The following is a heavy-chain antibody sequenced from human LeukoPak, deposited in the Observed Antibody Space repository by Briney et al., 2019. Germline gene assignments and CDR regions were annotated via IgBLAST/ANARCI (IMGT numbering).Heavy chain of an antibody. Sequence: ASVKVSCKASGYTFTGYYMHWVRQAPGQGLEWMRWINPNSGGTNYAQKFQGRVTMARDTSISTAYMELSRLRSDDTAVYYCARGQGDILDPLNLWGQGTMVTVSS. J-gene: IGHJ3*01. CDR1: GYTFTGYY. D-gene: IGHD3-9*01. CDR2: INPNSGGT. CDR3: ARGQGDILDPLNL. V-gene: IGHV1-2*02.